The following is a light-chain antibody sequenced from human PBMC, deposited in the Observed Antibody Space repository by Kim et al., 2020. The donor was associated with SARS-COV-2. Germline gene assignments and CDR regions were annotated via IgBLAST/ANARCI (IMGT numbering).Light chain of an antibody. J-gene: IGLJ2*01. CDR1: SLRSYY. CDR2: GKN. CDR3: NSRDSRGNQVV. Sequence: SSELTQDPAVSVALGQTVRITCQGDSLRSYYASWYQQKPGQAPVLVIYGKNNRTSGIPDRFSGSSSGNTAALTITGAQAEDEADCYCNSRDSRGNQVVFG. V-gene: IGLV3-19*01.